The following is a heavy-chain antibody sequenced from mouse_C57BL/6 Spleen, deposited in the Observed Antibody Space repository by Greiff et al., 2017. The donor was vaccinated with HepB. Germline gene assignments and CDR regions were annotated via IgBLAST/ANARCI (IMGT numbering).Heavy chain of an antibody. CDR2: IHPSDSDT. V-gene: IGHV1-74*01. J-gene: IGHJ1*03. Sequence: VQLQQPGAELVKPGASVKVSCKASGYTFTSYWMHWVKQRPGQGLEWIGRIHPSDSDTNSNQKFKGKATLTVDKSSSTAYMQLSSLTSEDSAVYYCATLITTVVATRYFDVWGTGTTVTVSS. CDR1: GYTFTSYW. CDR3: ATLITTVVATRYFDV. D-gene: IGHD1-1*01.